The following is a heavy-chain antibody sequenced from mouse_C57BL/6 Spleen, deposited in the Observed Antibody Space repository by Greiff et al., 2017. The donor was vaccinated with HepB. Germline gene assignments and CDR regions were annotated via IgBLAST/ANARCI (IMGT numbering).Heavy chain of an antibody. CDR1: GYAFSSSW. CDR2: IYPGDGDT. CDR3: ATEELANCAYYSAMDY. D-gene: IGHD4-1*01. V-gene: IGHV1-82*01. J-gene: IGHJ4*01. Sequence: QVQLQQSGPELVKPGASVKISCKASGYAFSSSWMNWVKQRPGKGLEWIGRIYPGDGDTNYNGKFKGKATLTADKSSSTAYMQLNSLTSEDSAVYICATEELANCAYYSAMDYWGQGTSVTVSS.